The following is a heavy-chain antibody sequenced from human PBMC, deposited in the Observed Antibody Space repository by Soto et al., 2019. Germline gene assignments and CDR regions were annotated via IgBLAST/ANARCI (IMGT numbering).Heavy chain of an antibody. D-gene: IGHD3-16*02. Sequence: GGSLRLSCAASGFTFSNYGMHWVRQAQGKGLEWVAVIWYDGSNKYYADSVKGRFTISRDNSKNTLYLHMNSLRAEDTAVYYCARGGPYDYVWGSYRYPDLDYWGQATLVTVSS. CDR1: GFTFSNYG. V-gene: IGHV3-33*01. CDR3: ARGGPYDYVWGSYRYPDLDY. CDR2: IWYDGSNK. J-gene: IGHJ4*02.